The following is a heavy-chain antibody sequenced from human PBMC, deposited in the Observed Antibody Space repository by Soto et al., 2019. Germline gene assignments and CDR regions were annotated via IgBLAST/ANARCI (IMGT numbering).Heavy chain of an antibody. CDR1: GFTFSSYA. D-gene: IGHD3-9*01. J-gene: IGHJ4*02. CDR2: ISGSGGST. Sequence: PGGSLRLSCAASGFTFSSYAMSWVRQAPGKGLEWVSAISGSGGSTYYADSVKGRFTISRDNSKNTLYLQMNSLRAEDTAVYYCAREQCYDILTGYLIGGFDYWGQGSLVTVSS. CDR3: AREQCYDILTGYLIGGFDY. V-gene: IGHV3-23*01.